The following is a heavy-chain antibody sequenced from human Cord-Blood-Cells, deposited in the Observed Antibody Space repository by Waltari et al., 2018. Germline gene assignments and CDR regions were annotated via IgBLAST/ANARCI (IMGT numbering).Heavy chain of an antibody. CDR2: IYHSGST. Sequence: QVQLQESGPGLVKPSETLSLTCTVSGYSISSGYYWGWIRQPPGKGLEWIGSIYHSGSTYYNPSLKSRVTISGDTSKNQFSLKLSSVTAADTTVYYCASTGVITYYDFWSGYYFDYWGQGTLVTVSS. D-gene: IGHD3-3*01. J-gene: IGHJ4*02. V-gene: IGHV4-38-2*02. CDR1: GYSISSGYY. CDR3: ASTGVITYYDFWSGYYFDY.